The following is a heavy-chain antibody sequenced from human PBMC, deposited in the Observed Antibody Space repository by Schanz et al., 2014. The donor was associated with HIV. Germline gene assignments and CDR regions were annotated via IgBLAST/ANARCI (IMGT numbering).Heavy chain of an antibody. D-gene: IGHD3-22*01. J-gene: IGHJ6*02. CDR1: GFTFNSYG. CDR3: AKDRNYYDNRYLGKGNYYYYYGMDV. Sequence: QVQLVESGGGLVQPGGSLRLSCAASGFTFNSYGMHWVRQAPGKGLEGVSVISNDGKKKLYADPVKGRFTISRDNSKNTMYLKMNSLRVDDTAVYYCAKDRNYYDNRYLGKGNYYYYYGMDVWGQGTTVTVSS. V-gene: IGHV3-30*18. CDR2: ISNDGKKK.